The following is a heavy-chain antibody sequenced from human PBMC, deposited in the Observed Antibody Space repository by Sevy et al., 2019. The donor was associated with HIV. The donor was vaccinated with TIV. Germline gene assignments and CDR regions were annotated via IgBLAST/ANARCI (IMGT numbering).Heavy chain of an antibody. CDR1: GYSFTTYW. CDR2: IYPGDSDT. V-gene: IGHV5-51*01. D-gene: IGHD2-8*01. Sequence: GESLKISCKASGYSFTTYWIGWVRQMPGKGLHWMGSIYPGDSDTIYSPSFQGQVSISADKSVTTAYLQWNSLQASDTAIYYCARLDNNEEGAFDIWGQGTMVTVSS. J-gene: IGHJ3*02. CDR3: ARLDNNEEGAFDI.